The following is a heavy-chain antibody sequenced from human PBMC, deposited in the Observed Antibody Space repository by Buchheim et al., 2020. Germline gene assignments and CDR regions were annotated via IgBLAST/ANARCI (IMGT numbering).Heavy chain of an antibody. CDR1: GFTFSSYG. J-gene: IGHJ6*02. CDR3: ARDTYGSRSYYDYYYYYGMDV. V-gene: IGHV3-33*01. D-gene: IGHD3-10*01. Sequence: QVQLVESGGGVVQPGRSLRLSCAASGFTFSSYGMHWVRQAPGKGLEWVAVIWYDGSNKYYADSVKGRFTISRDNSKNTLYLQMNSLRAEDTAVYYCARDTYGSRSYYDYYYYYGMDVWGQGTT. CDR2: IWYDGSNK.